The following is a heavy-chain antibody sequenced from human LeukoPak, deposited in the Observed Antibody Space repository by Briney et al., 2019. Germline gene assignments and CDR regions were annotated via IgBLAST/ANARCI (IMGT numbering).Heavy chain of an antibody. J-gene: IGHJ4*02. Sequence: PSETLSLTCAVYGGSFSGYYWSWIRQPPGKGLEWIGEINHSGSTNYNPPLKSRVTISVDTSKNQFSLKLSSVTAADTAVYYCARGRARLRGYFDYWGQGTLVTVSS. CDR2: INHSGST. D-gene: IGHD4-17*01. CDR1: GGSFSGYY. CDR3: ARGRARLRGYFDY. V-gene: IGHV4-34*01.